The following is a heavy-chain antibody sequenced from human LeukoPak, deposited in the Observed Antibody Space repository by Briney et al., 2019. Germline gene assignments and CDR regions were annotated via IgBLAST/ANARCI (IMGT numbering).Heavy chain of an antibody. J-gene: IGHJ6*03. CDR3: ARDWGYCSSTSCYNGLYYYYYYMDV. V-gene: IGHV1-18*01. CDR1: GYTFTSYG. Sequence: ASVKVSCKASGYTFTSYGISWVRQAPGQGLEWMGWISAYNGNTNYAQKLQGRVTMTTDTSTSTAYMELRSLRSDDTAVYYCARDWGYCSSTSCYNGLYYYYYYMDVWGKGTTVTVSS. D-gene: IGHD2-2*02. CDR2: ISAYNGNT.